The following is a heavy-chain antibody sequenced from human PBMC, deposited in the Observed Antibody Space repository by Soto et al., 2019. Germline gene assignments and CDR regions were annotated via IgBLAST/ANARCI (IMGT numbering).Heavy chain of an antibody. CDR3: AREMGYCTSTSCHAGPLFYYMDV. J-gene: IGHJ6*03. Sequence: QVQLQESGPGLVKPSETLSLTCTVFGGSISSYHWSWIRQPPGKGLEWIGEVYNSGTTNYNPSLKNRVTISADTSKTNLSLSLSSVTAADTAVYFCAREMGYCTSTSCHAGPLFYYMDVWGKGTTVTVSS. CDR2: VYNSGTT. V-gene: IGHV4-59*01. CDR1: GGSISSYH. D-gene: IGHD2-2*01.